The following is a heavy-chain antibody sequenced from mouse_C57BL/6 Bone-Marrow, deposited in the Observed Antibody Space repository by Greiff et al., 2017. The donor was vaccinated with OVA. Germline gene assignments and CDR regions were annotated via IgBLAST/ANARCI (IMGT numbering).Heavy chain of an antibody. CDR2: IWTGGGT. D-gene: IGHD3-3*01. CDR1: GFSLTSYA. Sequence: VKLMESGPGLVAPSQSLSITCTVSGFSLTSYAISWVRQPPGKGLEWLGVIWTGGGTNYNSALKSRLSISTDNSKSQVFLNRNSLQTDDRARYYCARAAVLDVWGTGTTVTVSS. J-gene: IGHJ1*03. CDR3: ARAAVLDV. V-gene: IGHV2-9-1*01.